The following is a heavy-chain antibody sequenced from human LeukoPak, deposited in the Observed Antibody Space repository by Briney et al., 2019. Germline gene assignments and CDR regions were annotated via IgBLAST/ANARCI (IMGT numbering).Heavy chain of an antibody. D-gene: IGHD6-19*01. J-gene: IGHJ4*02. V-gene: IGHV6-1*01. CDR2: TYYRSKWYN. CDR1: GDSVSSKNGA. CDR3: ARDFGTTGWHTFDY. Sequence: SRTLSLSSVVSGDSVSSKNGAWNWVRQSPSKGLEWLGSTYYRSKWYNDYAESMEGRMTISQDTSKNQYSLHLNSVTPDDTAVYYCARDFGTTGWHTFDYWGQGTLVTVSS.